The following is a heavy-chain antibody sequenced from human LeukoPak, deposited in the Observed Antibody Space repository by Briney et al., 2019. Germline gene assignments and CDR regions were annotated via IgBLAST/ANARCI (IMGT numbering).Heavy chain of an antibody. CDR2: ICHSGDT. Sequence: SETLCLTCAASGVSISGHYWSWIRLPPGKGLEWVGYICHSGDTRYSPYLESRGTISLDTTKNQFSLTLNSVTAADTAVYYCARQPISGWDFDYWGQGTLVTVSS. CDR1: GVSISGHY. CDR3: ARQPISGWDFDY. D-gene: IGHD6-19*01. V-gene: IGHV4-59*08. J-gene: IGHJ4*02.